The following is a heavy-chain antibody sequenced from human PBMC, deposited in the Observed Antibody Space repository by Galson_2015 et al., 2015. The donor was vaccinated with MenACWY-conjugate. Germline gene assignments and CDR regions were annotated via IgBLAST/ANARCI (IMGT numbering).Heavy chain of an antibody. Sequence: SLRLSCAASGFSVSNFGMNWVRQAPGKGLEWVSYISPTSGNIYYADPVKGRFTISRDNAKNSLYLQMNSLRDEDSAVYYCARRDARLAKLVGACDLWGQGTKATVSS. D-gene: IGHD3-16*01. CDR1: GFSVSNFG. J-gene: IGHJ3*01. V-gene: IGHV3-48*02. CDR2: ISPTSGNI. CDR3: ARRDARLAKLVGACDL.